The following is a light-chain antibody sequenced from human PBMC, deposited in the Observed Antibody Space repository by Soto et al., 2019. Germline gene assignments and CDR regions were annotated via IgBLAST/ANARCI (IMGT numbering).Light chain of an antibody. Sequence: DIQMTQSPSSLSASVGDRVTITCRASQSISSYLNWYQQKPEKAPKLLIYDASSLQSGVPSRFSGCGSRTDFTLTISSLQPEDFATYYCQRSYSTPRLTFGGGTKVEIK. CDR2: DAS. J-gene: IGKJ4*01. V-gene: IGKV1-39*01. CDR3: QRSYSTPRLT. CDR1: QSISSY.